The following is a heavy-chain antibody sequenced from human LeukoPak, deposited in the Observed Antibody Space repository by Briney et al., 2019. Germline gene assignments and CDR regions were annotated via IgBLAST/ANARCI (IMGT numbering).Heavy chain of an antibody. D-gene: IGHD6-19*01. J-gene: IGHJ5*02. CDR1: GGSISSYY. V-gene: IGHV4-59*01. Sequence: SETLSLTCTVSGGSISSYYWSWLRQPPGKGLEWIGYIYYSGSTNYNPPLKSRVTISVDTSKNQFSLKLSSVTAADTAVYYCARSGYSSGWYNWFDPWGQGTLVTVSS. CDR2: IYYSGST. CDR3: ARSGYSSGWYNWFDP.